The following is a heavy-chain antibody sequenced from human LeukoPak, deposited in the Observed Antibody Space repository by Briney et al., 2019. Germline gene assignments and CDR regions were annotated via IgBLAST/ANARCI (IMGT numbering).Heavy chain of an antibody. J-gene: IGHJ4*02. CDR2: LYGGGGST. CDR3: AKRPGWGSGSYYFDY. Sequence: GGSLRLSCAASGFTFSSYAMSWVRQAPGKGLEWVSALYGGGGSTYYADSVKGRFTISRDNSKNTLYLQMNSLRAEDTAVYYCAKRPGWGSGSYYFDYWGQGTLVTVSS. V-gene: IGHV3-23*01. D-gene: IGHD3-10*01. CDR1: GFTFSSYA.